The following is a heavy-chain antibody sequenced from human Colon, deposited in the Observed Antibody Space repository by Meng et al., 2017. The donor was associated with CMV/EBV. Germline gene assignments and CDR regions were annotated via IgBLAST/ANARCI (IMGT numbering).Heavy chain of an antibody. J-gene: IGHJ4*02. D-gene: IGHD2-2*01. V-gene: IGHV4-39*07. CDR3: ERARITVPAAPPDY. CDR1: GASIRSSSYY. CDR2: VYHDGAT. Sequence: SETLSLTCTVSGASIRSSSYYWGWIRQTPEKGLEWIGRVYHDGATFYNPSFKSRVTISVDTSNNQFFLKFTYVTAADTAVYYCERARITVPAAPPDYWGQGSLVTVSS.